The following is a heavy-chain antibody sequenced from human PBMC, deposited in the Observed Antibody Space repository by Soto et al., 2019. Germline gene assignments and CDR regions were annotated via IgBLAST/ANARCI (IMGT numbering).Heavy chain of an antibody. V-gene: IGHV3-23*01. D-gene: IGHD2-21*01. Sequence: GKGLVWVSAISGSGGSTYHADTVKGRCTISRDNTKNTLYLQMNSLRAEDTAVYYCPAHCGFPADDGIRAVTPVSAFLLNRSSDL. J-gene: IGHJ2*01. CDR2: ISGSGGST. CDR3: PAHCGFPADDGIRAVTPVSAFLLNRSSDL.